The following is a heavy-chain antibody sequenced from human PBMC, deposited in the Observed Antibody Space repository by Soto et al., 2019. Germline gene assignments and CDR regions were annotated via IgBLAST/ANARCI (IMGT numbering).Heavy chain of an antibody. D-gene: IGHD2-15*01. V-gene: IGHV4-31*03. CDR3: ARGKYSGFDV. CDR1: GGSISSGGYY. Sequence: PSETLSLTCSVSGGSISSGGYYWSWIRQHPGKGLEWIGYIYYSGSTYYNPSPKSRVTISVDTSKNQFSLQLSSVTPEDTAVYYCARGKYSGFDVWGQGTMVTVSS. J-gene: IGHJ3*01. CDR2: IYYSGST.